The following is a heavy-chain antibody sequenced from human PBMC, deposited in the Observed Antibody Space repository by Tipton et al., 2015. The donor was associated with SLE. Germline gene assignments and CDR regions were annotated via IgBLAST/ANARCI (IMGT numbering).Heavy chain of an antibody. D-gene: IGHD6-6*01. Sequence: SLRLSCEASGFTFSGYGMHWVRQAPGKGLEWVAYIRYDRSIRDYADSVKGRFTISRDTAKNILYLQMNSLRAEDTAVYYCVRDRSSRDYYFDYWGQGTLVTVSS. CDR2: IRYDRSIR. CDR3: VRDRSSRDYYFDY. V-gene: IGHV3-30*02. CDR1: GFTFSGYG. J-gene: IGHJ4*02.